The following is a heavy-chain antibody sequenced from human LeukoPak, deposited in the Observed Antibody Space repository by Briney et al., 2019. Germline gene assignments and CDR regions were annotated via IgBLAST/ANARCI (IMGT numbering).Heavy chain of an antibody. D-gene: IGHD3-10*01. CDR1: GGSIGQSTYY. J-gene: IGHJ6*03. Sequence: PSETLSLACTVSGGSIGQSTYYWGWIRQSPGKGLEWIATLFDTGSTYYNPSLKSRTTTYADTSKSHFYLKVSSVTAADTAVYYCVRNRGFLYYMDVWGRGTTVTVSS. CDR2: LFDTGST. V-gene: IGHV4-39*02. CDR3: VRNRGFLYYMDV.